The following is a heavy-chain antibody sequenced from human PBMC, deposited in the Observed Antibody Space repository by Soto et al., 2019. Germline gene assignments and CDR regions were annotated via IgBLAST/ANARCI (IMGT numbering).Heavy chain of an antibody. CDR2: IVPLCGSA. CDR1: GGTFSNYA. J-gene: IGHJ6*02. D-gene: IGHD6-13*01. CDR3: ARVVGLNVGLAARYNYYAMDV. Sequence: QVQLMQSGTEVKKPGSSVKVSCKASGGTFSNYAINWVRQAPGQGLEWMGGIVPLCGSANYAQKFQGRVTITADESTTTAYMELSSLTSEDTAVYYCARVVGLNVGLAARYNYYAMDVWGQGTMVTVSS. V-gene: IGHV1-69*01.